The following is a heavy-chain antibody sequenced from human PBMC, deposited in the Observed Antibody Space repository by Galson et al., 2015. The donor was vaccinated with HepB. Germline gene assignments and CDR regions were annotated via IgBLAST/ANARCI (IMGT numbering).Heavy chain of an antibody. CDR1: GFTFSTYA. CDR2: ISGSADNT. CDR3: ARRYVMMSFGGGIVSDYGMDV. J-gene: IGHJ6*02. V-gene: IGHV3-23*01. Sequence: SLRLSCAASGFTFSTYAMSWVRQAPGKGLEWVSAISGSADNTFYADSVKGRFIISRDNLKNTPYLQMHSLRPDDTGVYYCARRYVMMSFGGGIVSDYGMDVWGQGTTVTVSS. D-gene: IGHD3-16*02.